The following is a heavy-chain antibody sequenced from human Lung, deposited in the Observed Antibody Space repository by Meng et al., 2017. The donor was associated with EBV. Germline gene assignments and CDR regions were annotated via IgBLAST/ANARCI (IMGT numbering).Heavy chain of an antibody. CDR1: GFTFSSYS. Sequence: EVQLVESGGXLVKLGGSVRLPCAASGFTFSSYSMNWVRQAPGKGLEWVSSISSSSSYIYYADSVKGRFTISRDNAKNSLYLQMNSLRAEDTAVYYCARMYSGSYYGYFQHWGQGTLGTVSS. CDR2: ISSSSSYI. D-gene: IGHD1-26*01. CDR3: ARMYSGSYYGYFQH. V-gene: IGHV3-21*01. J-gene: IGHJ1*01.